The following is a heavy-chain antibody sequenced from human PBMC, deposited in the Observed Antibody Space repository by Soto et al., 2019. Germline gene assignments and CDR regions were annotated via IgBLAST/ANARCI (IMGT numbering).Heavy chain of an antibody. CDR2: IYQSGST. D-gene: IGHD3-22*01. Sequence: QMHLQESDSGLVKPSQTLSLTCAVSGGSLSSSAYSWSWIRQPPGKGLEWIGFIYQSGSTYYNPSLKSRVTMALDRPKYQFSLKLSSVTAADTAVYYCARELLFYDSDGFSWDDAFDIWGQGTMVTVSS. CDR3: ARELLFYDSDGFSWDDAFDI. V-gene: IGHV4-30-2*01. CDR1: GGSLSSSAYS. J-gene: IGHJ3*02.